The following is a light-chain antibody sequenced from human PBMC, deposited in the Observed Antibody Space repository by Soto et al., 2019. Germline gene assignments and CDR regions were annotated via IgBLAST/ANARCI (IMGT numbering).Light chain of an antibody. V-gene: IGKV3-11*01. J-gene: IGKJ4*01. CDR3: QQRSNWPALT. CDR1: QSVSSL. CDR2: DTS. Sequence: EIVLTQSPATLSLSPGERATLSCRAGQSVSSLLAWYQQKPRQAPRLLIYDTSTRATGIPARFSGSGSGTDFTLTISSLEPEDFAVYYCQQRSNWPALTFGGGTKVDIK.